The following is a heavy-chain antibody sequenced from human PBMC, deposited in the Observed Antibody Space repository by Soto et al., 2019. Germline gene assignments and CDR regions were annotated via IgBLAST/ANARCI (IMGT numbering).Heavy chain of an antibody. J-gene: IGHJ6*02. Sequence: QVQLVQSGAEVKKPGSSVKVSCKASGGTFSSYAISWVRQAPGQGLEWMGRIIPIFGTANYAQKFQGRVTINADESTSTAYKELSSLSSEDTAVYYCAFGTAAGIYYYYGMDVWGQGTTVTVSS. D-gene: IGHD6-13*01. CDR1: GGTFSSYA. CDR2: IIPIFGTA. CDR3: AFGTAAGIYYYYGMDV. V-gene: IGHV1-69*01.